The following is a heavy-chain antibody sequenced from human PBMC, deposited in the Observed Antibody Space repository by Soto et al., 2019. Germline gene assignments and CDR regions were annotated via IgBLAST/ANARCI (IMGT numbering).Heavy chain of an antibody. V-gene: IGHV1-24*01. CDR3: ATYFSGDYKLYGSGIDY. Sequence: ASVKVSCKVSGYTLTELSMHWVRQAPGKGLEWMGGFDPEDGETIYAQKFQGRVTMTEDTSTDTAYMELSSLRSEDTAVYYCATYFSGDYKLYGSGIDYWGQGTLVTVSS. CDR1: GYTLTELS. CDR2: FDPEDGET. D-gene: IGHD4-17*01. J-gene: IGHJ4*02.